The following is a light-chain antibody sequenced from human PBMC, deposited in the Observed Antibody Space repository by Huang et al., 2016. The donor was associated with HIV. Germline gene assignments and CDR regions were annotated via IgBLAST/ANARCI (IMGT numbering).Light chain of an antibody. Sequence: ETVMTQSPVTLSVSPGDSASLSCRSSQIVSSHLAWYQQKPGQAPSLLIYAASTRATGVPARFSGSGAGTEFTLTISTLQSEDSAVYYCQQYNDFRSTFGPGTRVEIK. V-gene: IGKV3-15*01. CDR3: QQYNDFRST. CDR1: QIVSSH. CDR2: AAS. J-gene: IGKJ3*01.